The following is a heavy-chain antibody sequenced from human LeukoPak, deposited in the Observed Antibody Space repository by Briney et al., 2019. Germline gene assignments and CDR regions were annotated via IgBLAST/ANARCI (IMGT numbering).Heavy chain of an antibody. J-gene: IGHJ5*02. Sequence: GGSLRLSCAASGFTFSSYSMNWVRQAPGKGLEWVSSISRSSNYKYYADSVKGRFTISRDNAKNSLYLQMNSLRAEDTAVYYCARDITMIVVVITGDGWFDPWGQGTLVTVSS. V-gene: IGHV3-21*01. D-gene: IGHD3-22*01. CDR2: ISRSSNYK. CDR3: ARDITMIVVVITGDGWFDP. CDR1: GFTFSSYS.